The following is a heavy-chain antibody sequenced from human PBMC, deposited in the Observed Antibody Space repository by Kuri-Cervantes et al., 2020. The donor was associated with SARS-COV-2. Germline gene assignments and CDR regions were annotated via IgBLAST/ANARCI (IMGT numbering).Heavy chain of an antibody. CDR1: GGSISSSNW. D-gene: IGHD2-2*01. CDR3: ARVGDCSSTSCYLPRANWFDP. J-gene: IGHJ5*02. V-gene: IGHV4-4*01. CDR2: IYHSGST. Sequence: TLSLTCAVSGGSISSSNWWSWVRQPPGKGLEWIGEIYHSGSTNYNPSLKSRVTISVDKSKNQFSLKLSSVTAADTAVYCCARVGDCSSTSCYLPRANWFDPWGQGTLVTVSS.